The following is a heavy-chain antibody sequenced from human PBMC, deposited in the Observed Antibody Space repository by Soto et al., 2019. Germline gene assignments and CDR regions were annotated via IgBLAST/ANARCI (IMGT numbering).Heavy chain of an antibody. V-gene: IGHV4-59*01. CDR1: GGSITSFY. CDR3: ARKPTYGHYLNDAFDI. CDR2: IYYTGRA. Sequence: SETLSLTCTVSGGSITSFYWSWIRQPPGKGLEWIGYIYYTGRATYDTSFKGRVIMSLGASQNQSALKLTSGTTADTAVYYCARKPTYGHYLNDAFDIWGQGTTVTVSS. J-gene: IGHJ3*02. D-gene: IGHD4-17*01.